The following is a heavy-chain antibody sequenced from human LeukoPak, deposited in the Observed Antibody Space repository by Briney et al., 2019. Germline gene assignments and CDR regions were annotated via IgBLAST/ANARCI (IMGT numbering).Heavy chain of an antibody. D-gene: IGHD2-8*01. V-gene: IGHV4-4*02. CDR2: IYHGGST. CDR1: GGSISSRNW. CDR3: ARGLCMSCAFDT. J-gene: IGHJ3*02. Sequence: SGTLSLTCAVSGGSISSRNWWTWVRPPPGKGLEWIGEIYHGGSTNYNPSLKSRVTISVDKSKNQFSLKLISVTAADTAVYYCARGLCMSCAFDTWGQGTMVTVSS.